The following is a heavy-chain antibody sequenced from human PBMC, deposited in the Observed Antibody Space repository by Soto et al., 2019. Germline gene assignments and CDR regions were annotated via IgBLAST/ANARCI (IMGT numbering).Heavy chain of an antibody. D-gene: IGHD3-10*01. CDR3: GWYSPSGYYNYGIDV. J-gene: IGHJ6*02. CDR2: MNPNSGNT. CDR1: GYTFTSYD. Sequence: ASVKVSCKASGYTFTSYDRNWVRQATGQGLEWMGWMNPNSGNTGYAQKFQGRVTMTRNTSISTAYMELSSLRSEDTAVYSSGWYSPSGYYNYGIDVWGQGTKVTVSS. V-gene: IGHV1-8*01.